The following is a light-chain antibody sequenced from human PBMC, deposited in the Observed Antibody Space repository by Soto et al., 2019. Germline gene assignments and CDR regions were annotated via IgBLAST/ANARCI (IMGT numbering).Light chain of an antibody. J-gene: IGKJ4*01. CDR1: QSIRSW. CDR3: QQYSVYPIT. V-gene: IGKV1-5*03. CDR2: RTS. Sequence: DIQMTQSPSTLSASVGDRVTITCRASQSIRSWLAWYQQKPGKAPRLLIYRTSSLESGVPSRFSGSGSGTEFTLTISSLQPDDFTTYYCQQYSVYPITFGGGTKVEIK.